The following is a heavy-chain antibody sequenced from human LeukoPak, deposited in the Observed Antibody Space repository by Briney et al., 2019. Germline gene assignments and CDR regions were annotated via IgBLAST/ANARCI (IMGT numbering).Heavy chain of an antibody. D-gene: IGHD3-16*02. CDR3: ARGGTGSYRHYYFDY. J-gene: IGHJ4*02. CDR1: GFMFSSKS. V-gene: IGHV3-21*01. CDR2: IRFSSSYK. Sequence: GGSLRLSCAGSGFMFSSKSMNWVRQAPGKGLEWVASIRFSSSYKSYADSVKGRFTISRDNAKNSLYLQMNSLRAEDTAVYYCARGGTGSYRHYYFDYWGQGTLVTVSS.